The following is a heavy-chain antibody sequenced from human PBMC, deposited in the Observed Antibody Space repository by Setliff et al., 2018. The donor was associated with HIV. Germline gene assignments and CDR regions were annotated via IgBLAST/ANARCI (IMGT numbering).Heavy chain of an antibody. V-gene: IGHV1-69-2*01. CDR1: GYTFTDYY. D-gene: IGHD3-10*01. J-gene: IGHJ4*02. CDR2: VDPKNGKT. Sequence: RASVKVSCKASGYTFTDYYMHWVQQAAGKGLGWMGRVDPKNGKTLYAENLRGRITITADTSTDTAYMELNSLRSEDTAMYYCATLDYYGSQTYNLALHYWGQGTLVTVSS. CDR3: ATLDYYGSQTYNLALHY.